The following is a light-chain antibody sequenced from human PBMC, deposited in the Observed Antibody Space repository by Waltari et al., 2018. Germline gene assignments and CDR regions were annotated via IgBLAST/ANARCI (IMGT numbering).Light chain of an antibody. CDR3: QSFDRSLSASV. V-gene: IGLV1-40*01. CDR2: ANK. Sequence: QSVLTQPPSVSGAPGQSITISCTGSSSNFGAGYDLHWYQQLPGTAPKLLIYANKNRPSGVPDRFSGSKSGTSASLAITGLQAEDEADYYCQSFDRSLSASVFGGGTKLTVL. CDR1: SSNFGAGYD. J-gene: IGLJ3*02.